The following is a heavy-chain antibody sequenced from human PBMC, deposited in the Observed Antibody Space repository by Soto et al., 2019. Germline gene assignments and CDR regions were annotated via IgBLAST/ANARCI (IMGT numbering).Heavy chain of an antibody. CDR3: ARELELPHFDY. CDR1: GFTFSSYW. Sequence: GGSLRLSCAASGFTFSSYWMSWVRQAPGKGLEWVANIKQDGSEKYYVDSVKGRFAISRDNAKNSLYLQMNSLRAEDTAVYCCARELELPHFDYWGQGTLVTVSS. J-gene: IGHJ4*02. V-gene: IGHV3-7*03. D-gene: IGHD1-7*01. CDR2: IKQDGSEK.